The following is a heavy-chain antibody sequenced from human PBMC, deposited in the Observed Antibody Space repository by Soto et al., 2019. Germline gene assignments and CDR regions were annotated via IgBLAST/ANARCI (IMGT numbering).Heavy chain of an antibody. V-gene: IGHV3-23*01. CDR1: GFTFSSYA. D-gene: IGHD2-2*01. CDR2: ISGSGGST. Sequence: PGGSLRLSCAASGFTFSSYAMSWVRQAPGKGLEWVSAISGSGGSTYYADSVKGRFTISRDNSKNTLYLQMNSLRAEDTAVYYCAKGQGDIVVVPAAISNYWGQGTLVTVSS. CDR3: AKGQGDIVVVPAAISNY. J-gene: IGHJ4*02.